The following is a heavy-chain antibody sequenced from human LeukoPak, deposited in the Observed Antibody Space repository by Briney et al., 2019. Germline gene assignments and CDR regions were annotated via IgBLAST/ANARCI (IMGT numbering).Heavy chain of an antibody. V-gene: IGHV3-30*02. CDR1: GYTFSSHG. CDR2: IRYDGSGE. CDR3: AKTPSGSGWFHY. J-gene: IGHJ4*02. Sequence: PGGSLRLSCAASGYTFSSHGMHWVRQGPAKRLGWVAFIRYDGSGESYVDSVKGRFTISRDNSKNTLYLQMSSLRAEDTAVYYCAKTPSGSGWFHYWGQGTLVTVSS. D-gene: IGHD6-19*01.